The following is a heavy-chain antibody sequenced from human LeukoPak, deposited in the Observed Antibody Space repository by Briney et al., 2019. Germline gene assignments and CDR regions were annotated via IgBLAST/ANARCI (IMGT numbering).Heavy chain of an antibody. CDR1: GYTFTSYG. D-gene: IGHD2-21*01. CDR3: ARTTPRCGGDCYFYYYYYYMDV. CDR2: ISAYNGNT. J-gene: IGHJ6*03. V-gene: IGHV1-18*01. Sequence: ASVKVSCKASGYTFTSYGISWVRQAPGQGLEWMGWISAYNGNTNYAQKLQGGVTTTTDTSTSTAYMELRSLRSDDTAVYYCARTTPRCGGDCYFYYYYYYMDVWGKGTTVTVSS.